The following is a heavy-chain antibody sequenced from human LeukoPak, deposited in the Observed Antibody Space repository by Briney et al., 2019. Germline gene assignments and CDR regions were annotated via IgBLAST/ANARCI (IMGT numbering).Heavy chain of an antibody. J-gene: IGHJ4*02. CDR1: GFTLRNYW. CDR3: ASYTRSSGGPSHFLDY. D-gene: IGHD6-6*01. Sequence: GGSLRLSCAASGFTLRNYWRHWVRQVPGRGLVWGSRISGDGSGTNYTDSVKGRFTSSRDNAKHTVYMKINNLSTEDTAVYSCASYTRSSGGPSHFLDYWGQGTLVTVSS. CDR2: ISGDGSGT. V-gene: IGHV3-74*01.